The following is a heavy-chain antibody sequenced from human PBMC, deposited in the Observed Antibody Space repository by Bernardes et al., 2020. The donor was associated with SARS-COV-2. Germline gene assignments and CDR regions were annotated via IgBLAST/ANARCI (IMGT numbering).Heavy chain of an antibody. J-gene: IGHJ4*02. CDR1: GGSISSSSYY. Sequence: SETLSLTCTVSGGSISSSSYYWGWIRQPPGKGLEWIGSIYYSGSTYYNPSLKSRVTISVDTSKNQFSLKLSSVTAADTAVYYCASPLRGYSYGYFDYWGQGTLVTVSS. CDR3: ASPLRGYSYGYFDY. CDR2: IYYSGST. V-gene: IGHV4-39*01. D-gene: IGHD5-18*01.